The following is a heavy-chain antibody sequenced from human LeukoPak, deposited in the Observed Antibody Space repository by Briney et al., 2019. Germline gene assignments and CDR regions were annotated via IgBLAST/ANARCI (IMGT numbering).Heavy chain of an antibody. J-gene: IGHJ6*02. CDR3: ARDRYYDILTGYPTQQAGAYYYGMDV. CDR2: ISWNSGSI. CDR1: GFTFDDYA. V-gene: IGHV3-9*01. D-gene: IGHD3-9*01. Sequence: HSGGSLRLSCAASGFTFDDYAMHWVRQAPGKGLEWVSGISWNSGSIGYADSVKGRFTISRDNAKNSLYLQMNSLRAEDTAVYYCARDRYYDILTGYPTQQAGAYYYGMDVWGQGTTVTVSS.